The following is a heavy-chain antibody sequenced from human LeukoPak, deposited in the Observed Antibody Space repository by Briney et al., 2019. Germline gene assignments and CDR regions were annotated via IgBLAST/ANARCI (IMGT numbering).Heavy chain of an antibody. CDR2: IIPIFGTA. J-gene: IGHJ4*02. CDR3: ARVEGHYDILTGYQGEYYFDY. Sequence: GASVKVSCKASGGTFSSYAISWVRQAPGQGLEWMGGIIPIFGTANYAQKFQGRVTITADESTSTAYMELSSLRSEDTAVYYCARVEGHYDILTGYQGEYYFDYWGQGTLVTVSS. D-gene: IGHD3-9*01. V-gene: IGHV1-69*13. CDR1: GGTFSSYA.